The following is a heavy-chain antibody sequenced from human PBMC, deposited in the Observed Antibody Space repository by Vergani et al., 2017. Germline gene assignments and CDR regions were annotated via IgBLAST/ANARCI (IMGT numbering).Heavy chain of an antibody. CDR2: IIPIFGTA. V-gene: IGHV1-69*01. CDR3: ASSRNRRVDNCYGMDV. Sequence: QVQLVQSGAEVKKPGSSVKVSCKASGGTFSSYAISWVRQAPGQGLEWMGGIIPIFGTANYAQKFQGRVTITADESTSTAYMELSSLRSGDTAVYYCASSRNRRVDNCYGMDVWGQGTTVTVSS. D-gene: IGHD1-14*01. J-gene: IGHJ6*02. CDR1: GGTFSSYA.